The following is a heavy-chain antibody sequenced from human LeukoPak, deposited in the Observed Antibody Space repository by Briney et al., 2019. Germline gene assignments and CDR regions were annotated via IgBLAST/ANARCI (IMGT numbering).Heavy chain of an antibody. V-gene: IGHV3-30*18. J-gene: IGHJ4*02. D-gene: IGHD6-19*01. Sequence: HSVGSPRLSCAASGFTFSSYGMHWVRQAPGKGLEWVAVISYDGTNKYYADSVKGRFTISRDNSKNTLYLQMNSLRAEDTAAYYCAKDRGYNSGRGPIDYWGQGTLVTVSS. CDR1: GFTFSSYG. CDR3: AKDRGYNSGRGPIDY. CDR2: ISYDGTNK.